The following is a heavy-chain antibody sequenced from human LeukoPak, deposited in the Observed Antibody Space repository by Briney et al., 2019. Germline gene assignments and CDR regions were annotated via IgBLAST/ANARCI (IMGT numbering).Heavy chain of an antibody. CDR3: AKSYGSGSYYTLDY. CDR1: GFTFDDYA. J-gene: IGHJ4*02. Sequence: PGGSLRLSCAASGFTFDDYAMHWVRQAPGKGLEWVSGISWNSGSIGYADSVKGRFTISRDNAKNSLYLQMNSLRAEDTALYYCAKSYGSGSYYTLDYWGQGTLVTVSS. V-gene: IGHV3-9*01. D-gene: IGHD3-10*01. CDR2: ISWNSGSI.